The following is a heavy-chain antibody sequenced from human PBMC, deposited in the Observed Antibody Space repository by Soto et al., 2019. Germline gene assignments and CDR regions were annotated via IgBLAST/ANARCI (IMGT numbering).Heavy chain of an antibody. CDR2: IYPGDSDI. CDR3: ARHTNYFGPDY. J-gene: IGHJ4*02. D-gene: IGHD3-10*01. V-gene: IGHV5-51*01. Sequence: GESLKISCKSSGYIFTNYWIGWVRQMPEKGLEWMGIIYPGDSDIRYSPSFQGQVTISADKSITTAYLQWSSLKASDIAMYYCARHTNYFGPDYWGLGTLVTVSS. CDR1: GYIFTNYW.